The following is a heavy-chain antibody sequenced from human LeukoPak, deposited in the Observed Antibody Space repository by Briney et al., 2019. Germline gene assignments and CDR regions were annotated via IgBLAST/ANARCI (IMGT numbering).Heavy chain of an antibody. D-gene: IGHD1-26*01. CDR1: GYTFTGYY. V-gene: IGHV1-2*02. CDR2: INPNSGGT. J-gene: IGHJ3*02. CDR3: ARVRSISGEDAFDI. Sequence: GASVKVSCKASGYTFTGYYMHWVRQAPGQGLEWMGWINPNSGGTNYAQKFQGRVTMTRDTSISTAYMELSRLRSDDTAVYYCARVRSISGEDAFDIWGQGTMVTVSS.